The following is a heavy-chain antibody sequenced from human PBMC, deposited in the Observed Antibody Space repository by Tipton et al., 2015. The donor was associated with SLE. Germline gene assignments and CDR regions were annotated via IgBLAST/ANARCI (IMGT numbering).Heavy chain of an antibody. V-gene: IGHV4-38-2*02. CDR1: GYSISSGFY. CDR3: ARVDTIYSFDY. Sequence: TLSLTCSVSGYSISSGFYWGWLRQSPGKGLEWIGSIYHSGSTQYNPSLKSRVTMSVDMSKNQFSLKLTSVTAADMAIYYCARVDTIYSFDYWGQGALVTVSS. J-gene: IGHJ4*02. D-gene: IGHD3/OR15-3a*01. CDR2: IYHSGST.